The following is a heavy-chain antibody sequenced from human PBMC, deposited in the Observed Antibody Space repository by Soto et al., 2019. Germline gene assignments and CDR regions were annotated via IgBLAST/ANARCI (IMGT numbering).Heavy chain of an antibody. CDR2: ISSSSSYT. CDR1: GFTFSDYY. Sequence: QVQLVESGGGLVKPGGSLRLSCAASGFTFSDYYMSWIRQAPGKGLEWVSYISSSSSYTNYADSVKGRFTISRDNAKNSLYLQMNSLRAEDTAVYYCARDHPRYSGYEYVDYWGQGTLVTVSS. V-gene: IGHV3-11*05. CDR3: ARDHPRYSGYEYVDY. D-gene: IGHD5-12*01. J-gene: IGHJ4*02.